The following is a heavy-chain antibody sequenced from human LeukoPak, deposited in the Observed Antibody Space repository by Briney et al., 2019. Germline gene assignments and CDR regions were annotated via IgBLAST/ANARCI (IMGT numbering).Heavy chain of an antibody. CDR3: ARGPHYYDSSGYYNHDY. CDR2: ISSSSSYI. CDR1: GFTFSSYS. J-gene: IGHJ4*02. Sequence: GGSLRLSCAASGFTFSSYSMNWVRQAPGKGLEWVSSISSSSSYIYYADSVKGRFTISRDNSKNTLYLQMNSLRAEDTAVYYCARGPHYYDSSGYYNHDYWGQGTLITVSS. D-gene: IGHD3-22*01. V-gene: IGHV3-21*01.